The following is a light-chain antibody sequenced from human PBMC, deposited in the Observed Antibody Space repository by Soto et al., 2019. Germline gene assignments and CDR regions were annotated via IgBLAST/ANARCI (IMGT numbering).Light chain of an antibody. Sequence: IQMTQSPSSLSASVGDRVTITCRASQSLSSRLTWYQQKPGEAPKLLIYETSSLHSGVPSRFSGSGSETDFTLIINSLQPEDFATYYCQQSFSPPYTFGQGTKLEIK. V-gene: IGKV1-39*01. CDR1: QSLSSR. J-gene: IGKJ2*01. CDR3: QQSFSPPYT. CDR2: ETS.